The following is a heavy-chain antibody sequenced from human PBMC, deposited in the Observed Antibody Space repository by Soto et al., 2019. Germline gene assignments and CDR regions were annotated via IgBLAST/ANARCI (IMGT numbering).Heavy chain of an antibody. V-gene: IGHV3-13*01. D-gene: IGHD4-17*01. CDR2: IGTAGDT. Sequence: EVQLVESGGGLVQPGGSLRLSCAASGFTFSSYDMHWVRQATGKGLEWVSAIGTAGDTYYPGSVKGRFTISRENAKNSLYLQMHSLRAGDTAVYYCARAAIYGDYDGALDYWGQGTLVTVSS. J-gene: IGHJ4*02. CDR1: GFTFSSYD. CDR3: ARAAIYGDYDGALDY.